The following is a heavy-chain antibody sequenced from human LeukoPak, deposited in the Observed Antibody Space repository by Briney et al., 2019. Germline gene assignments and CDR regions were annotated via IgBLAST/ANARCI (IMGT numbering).Heavy chain of an antibody. CDR2: INPNSGGT. D-gene: IGHD4-17*01. CDR3: ARLANGDRNFDY. Sequence: GGSLRLSCAASGYTFTGYYMHWVRQAPGQGLEWMGWINPNSGGTNYAQKFQGRVTMTRDTSISTAYMELSSLRSDDTAVYYCARLANGDRNFDYWGQGTLVTVSS. J-gene: IGHJ4*02. V-gene: IGHV1-2*02. CDR1: GYTFTGYY.